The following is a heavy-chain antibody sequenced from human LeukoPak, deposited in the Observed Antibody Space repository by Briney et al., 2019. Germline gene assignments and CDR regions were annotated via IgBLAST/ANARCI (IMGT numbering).Heavy chain of an antibody. Sequence: PSETLSLTCTVSGGSINTGTSYWDWIRQPPGKGLEWIGSMFYSGSRNYNPSLKSRVSISLDTSKNQFSLKLRSVTAADTAVYYCAREYCSGGACGRFDHWGQGTLVTVSS. CDR2: MFYSGSR. J-gene: IGHJ5*02. CDR1: GGSINTGTSY. D-gene: IGHD2-15*01. CDR3: AREYCSGGACGRFDH. V-gene: IGHV4-39*07.